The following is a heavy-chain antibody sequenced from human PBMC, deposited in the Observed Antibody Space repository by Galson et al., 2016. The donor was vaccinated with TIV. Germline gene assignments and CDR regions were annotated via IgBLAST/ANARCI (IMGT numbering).Heavy chain of an antibody. Sequence: QSGAEVKKPGESLKISCKGSGYSFTSYWIGWVRQMPGKGLEWMGIIYPGDSDTRYSPSFRGQVTIPADKSTRTAYLQWSSLKASDTAVYYCARRDSTGISNFDFWGQGTLVTVSS. D-gene: IGHD3-22*01. CDR2: IYPGDSDT. CDR1: GYSFTSYW. CDR3: ARRDSTGISNFDF. V-gene: IGHV5-51*01. J-gene: IGHJ4*02.